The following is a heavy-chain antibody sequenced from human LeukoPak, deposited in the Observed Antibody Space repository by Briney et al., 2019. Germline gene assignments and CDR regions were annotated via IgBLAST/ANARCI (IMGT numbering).Heavy chain of an antibody. V-gene: IGHV1-69*06. Sequence: SVKVSCKASGYTFTGYYMHWVRQAPGQGLEWMGGIIPIFGTANYAQKFQGRVTITADKSTSTAYMELSSLRSEDTAVYYCASMGGGDPTRNYYYYMDVWGKGTTVTVSS. D-gene: IGHD2-21*02. CDR2: IIPIFGTA. CDR3: ASMGGGDPTRNYYYYMDV. CDR1: GYTFTGYY. J-gene: IGHJ6*03.